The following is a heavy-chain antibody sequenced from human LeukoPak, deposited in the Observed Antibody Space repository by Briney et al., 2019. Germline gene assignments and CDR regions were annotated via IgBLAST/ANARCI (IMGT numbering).Heavy chain of an antibody. CDR3: AREYYGVIFSHYLDV. Sequence: GGSLRLSCAASGFLVSGYDLNWIRQAPGKGLEWIAYISISSTNIHYADSVRGRFTISRDNANNSLYLQLSSLRVEGTAVYYCAREYYGVIFSHYLDVWGKGTTVTVSS. D-gene: IGHD3-9*01. V-gene: IGHV3-11*06. CDR2: ISISSTNI. CDR1: GFLVSGYD. J-gene: IGHJ6*04.